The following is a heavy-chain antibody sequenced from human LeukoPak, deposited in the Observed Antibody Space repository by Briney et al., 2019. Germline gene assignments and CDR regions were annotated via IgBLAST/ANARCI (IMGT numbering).Heavy chain of an antibody. J-gene: IGHJ4*02. CDR3: AKGSANSSSWYRDQYYFDY. CDR2: ISGSGGST. V-gene: IGHV3-23*01. D-gene: IGHD6-13*01. CDR1: GFTFSSYA. Sequence: PGGSLRLSCAASGFTFSSYAMSWVRQAPGKGLEWVSAISGSGGSTYYADSVKGRFTISRDNFKNTLYLQMNSLRAEDTAVYYCAKGSANSSSWYRDQYYFDYWGQGTLVTVSS.